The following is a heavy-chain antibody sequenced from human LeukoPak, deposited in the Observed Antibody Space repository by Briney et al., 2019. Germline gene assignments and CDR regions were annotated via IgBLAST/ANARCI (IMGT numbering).Heavy chain of an antibody. Sequence: PSETLSLTCTVSGGSISSYDWSWIRQPAGKGLEWTGRIYTSGSTNYNPSLKSRVTMSVDTSKNQFSLKLSSVTAADTAVYYCARSRYYYGSGSYPFDYWGQGTLVTVSS. CDR3: ARSRYYYGSGSYPFDY. J-gene: IGHJ4*02. D-gene: IGHD3-10*01. CDR1: GGSISSYD. CDR2: IYTSGST. V-gene: IGHV4-4*07.